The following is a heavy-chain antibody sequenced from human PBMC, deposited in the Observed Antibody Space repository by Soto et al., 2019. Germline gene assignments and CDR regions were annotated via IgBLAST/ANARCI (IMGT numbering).Heavy chain of an antibody. J-gene: IGHJ6*02. Sequence: GGSLRLSCAASGFTFSSYSMNWVRQAPGKGLEWVSSISSSSSYIYYADSVKGRFTIPRDNAKNSLYLQMNSLRAEDTAVYYCARDLRYCSSTSCRYYYYGMDVWGQGTTVTVSS. CDR2: ISSSSSYI. V-gene: IGHV3-21*01. CDR3: ARDLRYCSSTSCRYYYYGMDV. D-gene: IGHD2-2*01. CDR1: GFTFSSYS.